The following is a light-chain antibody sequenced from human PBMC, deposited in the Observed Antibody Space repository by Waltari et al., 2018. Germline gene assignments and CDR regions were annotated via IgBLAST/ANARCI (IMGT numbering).Light chain of an antibody. V-gene: IGKV3-11*01. CDR3: QQRSDWPPTWT. CDR1: QSISIY. Sequence: EVVLTQSPATLSLSPGDRATLSCRASQSISIYLAWYQHKPAQAPSLLIFDASNRATGIPARFSGSGSGTDFTLTISNLEPEDSAVYYCQQRSDWPPTWTFGQGTKVEMK. J-gene: IGKJ1*01. CDR2: DAS.